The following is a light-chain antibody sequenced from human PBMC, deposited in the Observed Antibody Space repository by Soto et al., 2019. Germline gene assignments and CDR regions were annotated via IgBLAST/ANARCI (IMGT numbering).Light chain of an antibody. J-gene: IGKJ1*01. CDR1: QTVTTRY. V-gene: IGKV3-20*01. CDR3: QQYNNWPSWT. CDR2: GAS. Sequence: EIVLTQSPGTLSLSPGEEATLSCRAIQTVTTRYLAWYQQRPGQSPRLLIYGASNRATGIPDRFSGSGSGTDFTLTISGLEPEDFAVYYCQQYNNWPSWTFGQGTKVDIK.